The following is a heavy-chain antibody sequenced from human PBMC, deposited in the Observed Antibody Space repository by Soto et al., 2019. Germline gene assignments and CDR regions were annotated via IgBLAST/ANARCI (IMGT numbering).Heavy chain of an antibody. Sequence: EEQLLESGGGVVQPGGSLRLSCAASGFTFSMYALTWVRQAPGKGLEWVSTVSGSGIRTYSADSVRGRITISRDNSKITQYVQIESLRPEDTAFYYCAKAASDCSGGLCLNVDAFDIWGLGTKVTVSS. CDR1: GFTFSMYA. CDR3: AKAASDCSGGLCLNVDAFDI. J-gene: IGHJ3*02. CDR2: VSGSGIRT. D-gene: IGHD2-15*01. V-gene: IGHV3-23*01.